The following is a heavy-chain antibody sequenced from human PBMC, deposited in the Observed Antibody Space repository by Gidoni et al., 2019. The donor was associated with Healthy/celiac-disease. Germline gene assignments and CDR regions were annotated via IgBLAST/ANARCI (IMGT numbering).Heavy chain of an antibody. J-gene: IGHJ3*02. CDR3: AKHYGDYVGDAFDI. Sequence: EVQLLESGGGWVQPGGSLRLSCAASGFTFSSDAMSWVRQAPGKGLEWVSAISGSGGSTYYAYSVKGRFTFSRDNSKSTLYLQMNSLRAEDTAVYYCAKHYGDYVGDAFDIWGQGTMVTVSS. D-gene: IGHD4-17*01. V-gene: IGHV3-23*01. CDR2: ISGSGGST. CDR1: GFTFSSDA.